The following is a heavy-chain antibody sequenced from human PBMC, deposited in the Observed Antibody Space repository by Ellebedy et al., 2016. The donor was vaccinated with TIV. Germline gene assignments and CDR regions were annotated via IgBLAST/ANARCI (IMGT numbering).Heavy chain of an antibody. CDR2: ISNRDRT. Sequence: SETLSLXXTVSGDSISSSSDYWVWIRQPPGKGPEWIGTISNRDRTDYNPSLKSRVFISVDASKNQFFLKLTSVTAADTAVYYCATFNQYYTYLGVWGKGTTVIVSS. CDR3: ATFNQYYTYLGV. V-gene: IGHV4-39*01. D-gene: IGHD1-14*01. J-gene: IGHJ6*03. CDR1: GDSISSSSDY.